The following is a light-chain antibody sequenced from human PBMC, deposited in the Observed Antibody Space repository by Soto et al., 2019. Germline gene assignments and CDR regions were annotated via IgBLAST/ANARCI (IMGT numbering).Light chain of an antibody. CDR3: QTWGTGIVV. V-gene: IGLV4-69*01. J-gene: IGLJ2*01. CDR1: SGHSSYA. CDR2: LNSDGSH. Sequence: QLVLTQSPSASASLGASVKLTCTLSSGHSSYAITWHQQQPEKGPRYLMKLNSDGSHNKGDGIPDRFSGSSSGAERYLTISGLQSEDEADYYCQTWGTGIVVFGGGTNSPS.